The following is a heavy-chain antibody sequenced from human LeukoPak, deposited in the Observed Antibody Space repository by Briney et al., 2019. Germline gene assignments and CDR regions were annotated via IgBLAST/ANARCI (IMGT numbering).Heavy chain of an antibody. Sequence: PSETLSLTCTVSGGSISSYYWGWVRQPPGKGLEWIGSIYYSGSTYYNPSLKSRVTISVDTSKNQFSLKLSSVTAADTAVYYCARDGYGGNSPTYYWGQGTLVTVSS. CDR2: IYYSGST. J-gene: IGHJ4*02. CDR1: GGSISSYY. D-gene: IGHD4-23*01. V-gene: IGHV4-39*07. CDR3: ARDGYGGNSPTYY.